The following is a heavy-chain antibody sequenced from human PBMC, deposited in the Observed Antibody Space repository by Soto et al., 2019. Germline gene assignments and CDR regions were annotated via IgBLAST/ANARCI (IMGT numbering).Heavy chain of an antibody. CDR1: GYTFTKYA. CDR3: ARLIAVANTGNFFDY. J-gene: IGHJ4*02. V-gene: IGHV1-3*01. D-gene: IGHD6-19*01. Sequence: GASVKFYCKASGYTFTKYAMHWVRQAPGQSLEWMGYINAGNGYTQYSQKFLGRVTITRDTSASSAYMDLSSLRSEDTAVYYCARLIAVANTGNFFDYWGQGTVVTVS. CDR2: INAGNGYT.